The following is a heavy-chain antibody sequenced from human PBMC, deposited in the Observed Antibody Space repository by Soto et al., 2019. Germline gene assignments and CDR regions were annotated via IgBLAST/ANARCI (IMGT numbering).Heavy chain of an antibody. J-gene: IGHJ5*02. Sequence: GGSLRLSCAASGFTFSSYAMSWVRQAPGKGLEWVSAISGSGGSTYYADSAKGRFTISRDNPKNTLYLQMNSLRAEDTAVYYCAREMIWAYCGGDCSGWFDPWGQGTLVTVSS. CDR1: GFTFSSYA. D-gene: IGHD2-21*02. CDR3: AREMIWAYCGGDCSGWFDP. CDR2: ISGSGGST. V-gene: IGHV3-23*01.